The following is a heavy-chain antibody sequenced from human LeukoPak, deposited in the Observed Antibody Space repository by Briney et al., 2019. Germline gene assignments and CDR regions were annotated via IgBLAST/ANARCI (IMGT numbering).Heavy chain of an antibody. Sequence: GGSLRLSCAASGFTFSSYWMSWVRQAPGKGLEWVANIKQDGSEKYYVDSVKGRFTISRDNAKNSLYLQMNSLRAEDTAVYYCARDLPSSVYDYVWGSYRAKSYYFDYWGQGTLVTVSS. CDR3: ARDLPSSVYDYVWGSYRAKSYYFDY. D-gene: IGHD3-16*01. J-gene: IGHJ4*02. CDR2: IKQDGSEK. V-gene: IGHV3-7*01. CDR1: GFTFSSYW.